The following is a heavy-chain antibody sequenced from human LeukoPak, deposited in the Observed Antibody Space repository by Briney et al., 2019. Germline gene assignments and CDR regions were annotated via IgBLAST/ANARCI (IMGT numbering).Heavy chain of an antibody. D-gene: IGHD3-22*01. J-gene: IGHJ3*02. CDR1: GGPISSYY. Sequence: SETLSLTCTVSGGPISSYYWSWIRQPAGKGLEWIGRIYTSGSTNYNPSLKSRVTMSVDTSKNQFSLKLSSVTAADTAVYYCAHYYDSRGVGAFDIWGQGTMVTVSS. CDR2: IYTSGST. V-gene: IGHV4-4*07. CDR3: AHYYDSRGVGAFDI.